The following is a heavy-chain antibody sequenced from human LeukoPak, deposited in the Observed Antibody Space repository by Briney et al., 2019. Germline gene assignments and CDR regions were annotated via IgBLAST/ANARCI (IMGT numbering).Heavy chain of an antibody. J-gene: IGHJ4*02. D-gene: IGHD3-10*01. CDR2: IYYSGST. CDR3: AALLLWFGELPY. CDR1: GGSISSGGYY. V-gene: IGHV4-31*03. Sequence: SQTLSLTCTVSGGSISSGGYYWSWIRQHPGKGLEWIGYIYYSGSTYYNPSLKSRVTISVDTSKNQLSLKLSSVTAADTAVYYCAALLLWFGELPYWGQGTLVTVSS.